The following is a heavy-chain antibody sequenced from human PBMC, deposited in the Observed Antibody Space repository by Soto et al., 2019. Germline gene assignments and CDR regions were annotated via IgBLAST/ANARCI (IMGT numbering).Heavy chain of an antibody. CDR2: IYYSGST. CDR3: ARGSRPSAAGTWFDY. CDR1: GGSISSGDYY. J-gene: IGHJ4*02. D-gene: IGHD6-13*01. V-gene: IGHV4-30-4*01. Sequence: QVQLQESGPGLVKPSQTLSLTCTVSGGSISSGDYYWSWIRQPPGKGPEWIGYIYYSGSTYYNPSLKSRVTISVDTSKNQFSLKLSSVTAADTAVYYCARGSRPSAAGTWFDYWGQGTLVTVSS.